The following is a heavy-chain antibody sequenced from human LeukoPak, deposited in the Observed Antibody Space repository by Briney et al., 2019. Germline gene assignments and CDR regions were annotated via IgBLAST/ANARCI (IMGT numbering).Heavy chain of an antibody. Sequence: HAGGSLRLSCAASGFTFSSHWMHWVRQAPGKGLVWVSRINSDGSATAYADSVKGRFTISRDNAENTLYLQMNSLRAEDTAVYYCARGTAGYHSSYFDYWGQGTLVTVSS. CDR2: INSDGSAT. D-gene: IGHD3-16*02. V-gene: IGHV3-74*01. CDR3: ARGTAGYHSSYFDY. CDR1: GFTFSSHW. J-gene: IGHJ4*02.